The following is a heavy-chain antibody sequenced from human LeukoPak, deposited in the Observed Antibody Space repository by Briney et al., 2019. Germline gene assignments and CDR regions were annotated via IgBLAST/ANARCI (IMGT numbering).Heavy chain of an antibody. CDR2: INPSGGST. Sequence: EASVKVSCKASGYSFTSYYVHWVRQAPGQGLEWMGIINPSGGSTSYAQKFQGRATVTRDMSTSTVYMELSSLRSDDTAVYFCAREKYGGNSHYFDYWGQGTLVTVSS. J-gene: IGHJ4*02. D-gene: IGHD4-23*01. CDR3: AREKYGGNSHYFDY. V-gene: IGHV1-46*01. CDR1: GYSFTSYY.